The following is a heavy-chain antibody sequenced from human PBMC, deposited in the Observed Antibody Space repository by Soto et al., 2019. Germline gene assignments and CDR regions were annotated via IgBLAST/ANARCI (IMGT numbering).Heavy chain of an antibody. CDR1: GGSVSSSSYY. J-gene: IGHJ5*02. Sequence: SXTLSLPCTVSGGSVSSSSYYWGLIRQPPGKGLEWIGTIYYSGSTYYNPSLKSRVTISVDTSKNPFSLKLTSVTAAETGVYYCARHVRRDSFPRLDPWGKGTLVPVSS. D-gene: IGHD3-10*02. V-gene: IGHV4-39*01. CDR2: IYYSGST. CDR3: ARHVRRDSFPRLDP.